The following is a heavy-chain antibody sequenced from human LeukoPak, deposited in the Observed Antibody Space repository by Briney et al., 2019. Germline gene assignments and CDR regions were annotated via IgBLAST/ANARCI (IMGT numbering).Heavy chain of an antibody. Sequence: SQTLSLTCAISGDTVSSNSVTWNWIWQSPSRGLEWLGRTYYRSTWYNDYAVSVRGRITVNPDTSKNQFFLHLNSVTPKDTAVYYSARRLTQYDCFDPWGQGILVTVSS. CDR3: ARRLTQYDCFDP. D-gene: IGHD2-2*01. CDR2: TYYRSTWYN. V-gene: IGHV6-1*01. CDR1: GDTVSSNSVT. J-gene: IGHJ5*02.